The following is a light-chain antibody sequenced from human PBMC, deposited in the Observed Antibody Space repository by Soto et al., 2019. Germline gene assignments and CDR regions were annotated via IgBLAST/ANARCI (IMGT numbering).Light chain of an antibody. Sequence: DIQMTQSPSTLSASVGDRVTITCRASQSISTWLAWYQQKPGKAPNLLIYDASSLESGVPSSFSGSGSGTEFTLTISSLQPRDFATYYCQQYHTYPYAFGQGTKLEVK. CDR3: QQYHTYPYA. V-gene: IGKV1-5*01. CDR2: DAS. CDR1: QSISTW. J-gene: IGKJ2*01.